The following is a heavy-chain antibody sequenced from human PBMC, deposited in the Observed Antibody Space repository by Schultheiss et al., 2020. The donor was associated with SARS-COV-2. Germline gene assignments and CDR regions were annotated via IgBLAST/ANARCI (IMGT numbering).Heavy chain of an antibody. CDR2: IYTSGST. CDR1: GGSISSYY. D-gene: IGHD3-3*01. J-gene: IGHJ5*02. CDR3: ARSQGLDFWSGYYFGRFDP. V-gene: IGHV4-4*07. Sequence: SETLSLTCTVSGGSISSYYWSWIRQPAGKGLEWIGRIYTSGSTNYNPSLKSRVTMSVDTSKNQFSLKLSSVTAADTAVYYCARSQGLDFWSGYYFGRFDPWGQGTLVTVSS.